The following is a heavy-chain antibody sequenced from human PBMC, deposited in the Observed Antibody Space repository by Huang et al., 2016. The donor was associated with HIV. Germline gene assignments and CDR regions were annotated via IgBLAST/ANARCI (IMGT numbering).Heavy chain of an antibody. D-gene: IGHD1-1*01. CDR1: GGTFSSYA. V-gene: IGHV1-69*01. CDR3: ARASGRIQLPGGYCDL. CDR2: IIPIFGTT. Sequence: QVQLVQSAAEVKKPGSPVKVSCEASGGTFSSYAISWVRQAPGPGLEWMGGIIPIFGTTNYTQNFQGRVTITADESASTAYMELRSLRSEDTAVYYCARASGRIQLPGGYCDLWGRGTLVTVSS. J-gene: IGHJ2*01.